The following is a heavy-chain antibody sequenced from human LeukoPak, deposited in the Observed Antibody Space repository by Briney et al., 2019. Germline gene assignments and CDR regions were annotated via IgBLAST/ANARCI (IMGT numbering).Heavy chain of an antibody. CDR2: INPSGGST. Sequence: ALVKVSCKASGYTFTSYYVQWGRQAPGQWLEWTGIINPSGGSTSYAQKFQGRVTMTRDTSTSTVYMELSSLRSEDTAVYYCARTPSYLSGSYQTAEFDPWGQGTLVTVSS. J-gene: IGHJ5*02. D-gene: IGHD1-26*01. CDR3: ARTPSYLSGSYQTAEFDP. CDR1: GYTFTSYY. V-gene: IGHV1-46*01.